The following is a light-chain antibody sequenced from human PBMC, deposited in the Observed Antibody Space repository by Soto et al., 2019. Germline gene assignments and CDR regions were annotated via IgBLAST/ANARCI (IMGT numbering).Light chain of an antibody. Sequence: EIVLTQSPGTLSLSPGERATLXCRASQSVSSSYLAWYQQKPGQAPRLLIYGALNRATGIPDRFSASGSGTDFTLTISRLEPEDFAMYYCQQYGSSPPYTFGQGTKLEIK. CDR1: QSVSSSY. CDR3: QQYGSSPPYT. J-gene: IGKJ2*01. V-gene: IGKV3-20*01. CDR2: GAL.